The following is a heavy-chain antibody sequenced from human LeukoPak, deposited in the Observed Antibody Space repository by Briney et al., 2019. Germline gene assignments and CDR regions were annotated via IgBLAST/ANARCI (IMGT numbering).Heavy chain of an antibody. J-gene: IGHJ4*02. CDR2: INFNSGAT. CDR3: SREDY. CDR1: EHTFTGYY. V-gene: IGHV1-2*02. Sequence: ASVKVSCKASEHTFTGYYLHWVRQAPGQGLEWMGWINFNSGATNCAQKFQGRVTMTRDTSITTAYMELSSLGFDDTAIYYCSREDYWGQGTPVTVSS.